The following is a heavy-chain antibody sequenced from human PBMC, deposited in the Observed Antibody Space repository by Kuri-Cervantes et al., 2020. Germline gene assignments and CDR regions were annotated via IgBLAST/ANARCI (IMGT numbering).Heavy chain of an antibody. CDR1: GFTFSSYG. D-gene: IGHD3-22*01. CDR3: ARDRDYYDSSGFDY. V-gene: IGHV3-30*03. J-gene: IGHJ4*02. CDR2: ISYDGSNK. Sequence: GESLKISCAASGFTFSSYGMHGVRQAPGKGLEWVAVISYDGSNKYYADSVKGRFTISRDNSKNTLYLQMNSLRAEDTAVYYCARDRDYYDSSGFDYWGQGTLVTVSS.